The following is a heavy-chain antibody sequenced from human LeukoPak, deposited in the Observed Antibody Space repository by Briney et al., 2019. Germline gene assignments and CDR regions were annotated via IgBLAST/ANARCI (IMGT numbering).Heavy chain of an antibody. CDR3: ARGRASGGKLSSSVFDY. J-gene: IGHJ4*02. V-gene: IGHV4-34*01. CDR1: GGSFSGYY. D-gene: IGHD3-16*02. CDR2: INHSGST. Sequence: SETLSLTCAVYGGSFSGYYWSWIRQPPGKGLEWIGEINHSGSTNYNPSLKSRVTISVDTSKNQFSLKLSSVTAADTAVYYCARGRASGGKLSSSVFDYWGQGTLVTVSS.